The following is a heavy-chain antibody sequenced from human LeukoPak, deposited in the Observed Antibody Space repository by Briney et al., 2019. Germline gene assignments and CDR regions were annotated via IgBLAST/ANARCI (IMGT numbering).Heavy chain of an antibody. CDR3: ARGGAQLWLFLGDY. Sequence: ASVKVSCKASGGTFSSYAISWVRQAPGQGLEWMGRIIPILGIANYAQKFQGRVTITADKSTSTAYMELRSLRSDDTAVYYCARGGAQLWLFLGDYWGQGTLVTVSS. CDR2: IIPILGIA. CDR1: GGTFSSYA. D-gene: IGHD5-18*01. J-gene: IGHJ4*02. V-gene: IGHV1-69*04.